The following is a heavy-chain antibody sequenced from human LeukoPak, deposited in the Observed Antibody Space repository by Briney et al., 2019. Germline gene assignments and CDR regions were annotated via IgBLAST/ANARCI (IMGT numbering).Heavy chain of an antibody. J-gene: IGHJ4*02. D-gene: IGHD5-18*01. CDR3: ARDLAYSRLDY. CDR2: INPDGNKK. V-gene: IGHV3-7*01. CDR1: TFSXSX. Sequence: TFSXSXMDWVRQAPGKGLEWVASINPDGNKKYSADSVKGRFTISRDNAENSLYLQMNSLRVEDTAFYYCARDLAYSRLDYWGQGMLVTVSS.